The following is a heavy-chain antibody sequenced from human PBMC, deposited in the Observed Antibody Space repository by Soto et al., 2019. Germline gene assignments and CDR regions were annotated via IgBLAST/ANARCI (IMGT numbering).Heavy chain of an antibody. D-gene: IGHD5-12*01. J-gene: IGHJ6*03. CDR1: GFTFSSYW. Sequence: PGGSLRLSCAASGFTFSSYWMHWVRQVPGEGQGLRRGLEWVSAISGSGGSTYYADSVKGRFTISRDNSKNTLYLQMNSLRAEDTAVYYCAKEGSGYQYYYYYMDVWGKGTTVTVSS. V-gene: IGHV3-23*01. CDR2: ISGSGGST. CDR3: AKEGSGYQYYYYYMDV.